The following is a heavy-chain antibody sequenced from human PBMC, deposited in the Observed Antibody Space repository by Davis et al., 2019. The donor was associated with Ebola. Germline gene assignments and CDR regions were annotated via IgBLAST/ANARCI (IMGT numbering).Heavy chain of an antibody. Sequence: AASVKVSCKASGYTFSSYDINWVRQATGQGLEWMGWMNPNSGNTGYAQKVQGRVTMTTDTSTTTAHMELRSLRSDETAVYYCARSRGNLGDDIWGQGTMVTVSS. V-gene: IGHV1-8*01. CDR2: MNPNSGNT. J-gene: IGHJ3*02. CDR3: ARSRGNLGDDI. D-gene: IGHD3-10*01. CDR1: GYTFSSYD.